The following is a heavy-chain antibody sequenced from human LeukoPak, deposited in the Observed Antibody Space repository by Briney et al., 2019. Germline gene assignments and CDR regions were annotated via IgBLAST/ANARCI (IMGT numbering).Heavy chain of an antibody. CDR3: ADSSGYYDAFDI. Sequence: GGSLRLSCTASGFTVSSNYMSWVRQAPGKGLEWVSVIYSGGSTYYADSVKGRFTISGDNSKNTLYLQMNSLRAEDTAVYYRADSSGYYDAFDIWGQGTMVTVSS. D-gene: IGHD3-22*01. V-gene: IGHV3-53*01. CDR2: IYSGGST. J-gene: IGHJ3*02. CDR1: GFTVSSNY.